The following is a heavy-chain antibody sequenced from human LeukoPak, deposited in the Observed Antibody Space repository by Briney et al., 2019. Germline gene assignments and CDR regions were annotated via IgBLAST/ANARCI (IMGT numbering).Heavy chain of an antibody. CDR3: ARDRSCSSTSCYGYYYMDV. CDR1: GFTFSDYY. J-gene: IGHJ6*03. CDR2: INHSGST. D-gene: IGHD2-2*01. V-gene: IGHV4-34*01. Sequence: PGGSLRLSCAASGFTFSDYYMSWIRQPPGKGLEWIGEINHSGSTNYNPSLKSRVTISVDTSKNQLSLKLSSVTAADTAVYYCARDRSCSSTSCYGYYYMDVWGKGTTVTVSS.